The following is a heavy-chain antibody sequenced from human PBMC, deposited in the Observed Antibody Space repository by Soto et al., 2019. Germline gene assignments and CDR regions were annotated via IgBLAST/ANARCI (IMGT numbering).Heavy chain of an antibody. Sequence: PSETLSLTCSVSGYSITQYYWNWFRQSPGGGLEWIGYISYSGSTNYNPSLRSRVTVSRDTSKNQFSLKLSSVAAADTAVYYCAKEHFGSFDFWGQGVLVTVSS. V-gene: IGHV4-59*01. D-gene: IGHD3-10*01. CDR3: AKEHFGSFDF. CDR2: ISYSGST. J-gene: IGHJ4*02. CDR1: GYSITQYY.